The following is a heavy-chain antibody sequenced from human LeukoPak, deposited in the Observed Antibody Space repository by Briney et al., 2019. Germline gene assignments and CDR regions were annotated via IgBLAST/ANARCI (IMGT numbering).Heavy chain of an antibody. D-gene: IGHD3-22*01. CDR2: INPNSGGT. CDR3: AGAGYYYDSTEALFSAFDI. Sequence: ASVKVSCKASGYTFTGYYMHWVRQAPGQGLEWMGWINPNSGGTNYAQKFQGRVTMTRDTSISTAYMELSRLRSDDTAVYYCAGAGYYYDSTEALFSAFDIWGQGTMVTVSS. V-gene: IGHV1-2*02. J-gene: IGHJ3*02. CDR1: GYTFTGYY.